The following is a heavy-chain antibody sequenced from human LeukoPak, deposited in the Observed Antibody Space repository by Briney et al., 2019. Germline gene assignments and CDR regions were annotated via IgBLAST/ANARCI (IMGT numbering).Heavy chain of an antibody. CDR3: ARVLVYSYGSEYNMDV. Sequence: GGSLRLSCAASGFTFSSYWMTWVRQAPGKGLEWVANIKQDESEKYYVDSVKGRFTISRDNAKSSLYLQMNSLRTEDTAVYYCARVLVYSYGSEYNMDVWGKRTPVTVSS. V-gene: IGHV3-7*01. D-gene: IGHD5-18*01. CDR1: GFTFSSYW. J-gene: IGHJ6*03. CDR2: IKQDESEK.